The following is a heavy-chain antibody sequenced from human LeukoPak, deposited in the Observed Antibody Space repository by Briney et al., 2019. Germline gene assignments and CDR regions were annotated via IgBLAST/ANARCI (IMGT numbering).Heavy chain of an antibody. D-gene: IGHD6-13*01. Sequence: GGSLRLSCAASGFTFSSYSMNWVRQAPGKGLEWVSSISSSSSYIYYADSVKGRFTISRGNAKNSLYLQMNSLRAEDTAVYYCARSKGIAAAAADYWGQGTLVTVSS. V-gene: IGHV3-21*01. CDR1: GFTFSSYS. CDR3: ARSKGIAAAAADY. J-gene: IGHJ4*02. CDR2: ISSSSSYI.